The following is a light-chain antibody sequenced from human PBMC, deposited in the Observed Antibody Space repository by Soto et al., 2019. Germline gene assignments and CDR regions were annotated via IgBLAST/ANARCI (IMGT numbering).Light chain of an antibody. Sequence: EIVLTQSPGTLSLSPGERATLSCRASQSVTSSYLAWYQQKRGQAPRLLIYAASSRATGVPDRFSGSGSGTDFTLTISRLEPADFAVYYCQQYGSSQYTFGQGTKLEIK. CDR3: QQYGSSQYT. J-gene: IGKJ2*01. V-gene: IGKV3-20*01. CDR2: AAS. CDR1: QSVTSSY.